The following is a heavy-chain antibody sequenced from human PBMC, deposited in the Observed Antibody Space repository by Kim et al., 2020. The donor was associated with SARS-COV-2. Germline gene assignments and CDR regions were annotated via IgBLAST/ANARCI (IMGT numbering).Heavy chain of an antibody. Sequence: PSFQGQVTISADKSISTAYLQWSSLKASDTAMYYCARAYYSSGFTPFDPWGQGTLVTVSS. D-gene: IGHD6-19*01. J-gene: IGHJ5*02. CDR3: ARAYYSSGFTPFDP. V-gene: IGHV5-51*01.